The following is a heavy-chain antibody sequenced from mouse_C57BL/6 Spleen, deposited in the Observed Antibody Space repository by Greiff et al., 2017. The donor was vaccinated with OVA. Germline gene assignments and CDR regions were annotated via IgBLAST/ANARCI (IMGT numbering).Heavy chain of an antibody. Sequence: DVKLVESGGGLVKPGGSLELSCAASGFTFSSYAMSWVRQTPEKRLEWVATISDGGSYTYYPDNVKGRFTISRDNAKNNLYLQMSHLKSEDTAMYYCAREGPLYGSSYPLAYWGQGTLVTVSA. V-gene: IGHV5-4*01. CDR1: GFTFSSYA. CDR2: ISDGGSYT. J-gene: IGHJ3*01. CDR3: AREGPLYGSSYPLAY. D-gene: IGHD1-1*01.